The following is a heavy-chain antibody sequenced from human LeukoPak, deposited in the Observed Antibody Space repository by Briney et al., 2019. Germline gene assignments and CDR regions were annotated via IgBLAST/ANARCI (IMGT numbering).Heavy chain of an antibody. CDR2: IKQDGSEK. CDR3: AKEPARATVPGVDY. Sequence: SGGSLRLSCAASGFTFSSYWMSWVRQAPGKGLEWVANIKQDGSEKYYVDSVKGRFTISRDNSKNTLYLQMNSLRAEDTAVYYCAKEPARATVPGVDYWGQGTLVTVSS. D-gene: IGHD4-17*01. V-gene: IGHV3-7*03. CDR1: GFTFSSYW. J-gene: IGHJ4*02.